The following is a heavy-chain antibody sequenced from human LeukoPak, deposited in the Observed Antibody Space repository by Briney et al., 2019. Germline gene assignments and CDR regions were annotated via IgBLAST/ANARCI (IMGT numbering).Heavy chain of an antibody. V-gene: IGHV1-46*01. CDR3: ARDALYSYSPPGDY. J-gene: IGHJ4*02. D-gene: IGHD1-26*01. Sequence: ASVKVSCKASGYTFTGYYMHWVRQAPGQGLEWMGIINGNGGSTRYAQKFQGRVTMTVDMSTSTVYMELNSLRSVDTAVYYCARDALYSYSPPGDYWGQGTLVTVSS. CDR2: INGNGGST. CDR1: GYTFTGYY.